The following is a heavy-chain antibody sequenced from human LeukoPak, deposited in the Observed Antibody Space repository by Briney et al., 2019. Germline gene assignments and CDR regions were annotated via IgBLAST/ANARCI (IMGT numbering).Heavy chain of an antibody. CDR3: ARPGDGSGRYYFDY. J-gene: IGHJ4*02. D-gene: IGHD6-19*01. CDR1: GGSISSSSYY. Sequence: SETLSLTCTVSGGSISSSSYYWGWIRQPPGKGLEWIGSIYYSGSTYYNPSLKSRVTISVDTSKNQFSLKLSSVTAADTAVYYCARPGDGSGRYYFDYWGQGTLVTVSS. CDR2: IYYSGST. V-gene: IGHV4-39*07.